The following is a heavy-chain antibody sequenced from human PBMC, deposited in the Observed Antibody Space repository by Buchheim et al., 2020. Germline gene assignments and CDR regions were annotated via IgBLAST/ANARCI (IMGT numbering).Heavy chain of an antibody. Sequence: EVQLVESGGGLMQPGGSLRLSCAASGFTFSTYSMNWVRQAPGKGLEWVSYISSGSSTIYYAASVKGRFTISRDNSKNPLDLQMNSLTAEDTAVYYCARDDSSGYFVLDYWGQGTL. CDR2: ISSGSSTI. CDR3: ARDDSSGYFVLDY. D-gene: IGHD3-22*01. J-gene: IGHJ4*02. V-gene: IGHV3-48*01. CDR1: GFTFSTYS.